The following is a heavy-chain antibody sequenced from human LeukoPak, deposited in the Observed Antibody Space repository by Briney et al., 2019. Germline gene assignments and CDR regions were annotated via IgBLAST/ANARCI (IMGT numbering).Heavy chain of an antibody. J-gene: IGHJ4*02. CDR1: GGSISSSSYY. V-gene: IGHV4-39*01. CDR3: ARLGWELHFDY. Sequence: ASETLSLTCTVSGGSISSSSYYWGWIRQPPGKGLEWIGSIYYSGSTYYNPSLKSRVTISVDTSKNQFSLKLSSVTAADTAVYYCARLGWELHFDYWGQGTLVTVSS. CDR2: IYYSGST. D-gene: IGHD1-26*01.